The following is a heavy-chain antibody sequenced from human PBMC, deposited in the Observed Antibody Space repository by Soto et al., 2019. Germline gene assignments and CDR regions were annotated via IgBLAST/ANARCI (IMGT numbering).Heavy chain of an antibody. D-gene: IGHD6-19*01. CDR1: GFTFSSYG. J-gene: IGHJ4*02. CDR2: ISYDGSNK. CDR3: AKDLMAVAEYYFNY. Sequence: GGSLRLSCAASGFTFSSYGMHWVRQAPGKGLEWVAIISYDGSNKNYADSVKGRFTISRDNSKNTLYLQMNSLRAEDTAVYYCAKDLMAVAEYYFNYWGQGTLVTVSS. V-gene: IGHV3-30*18.